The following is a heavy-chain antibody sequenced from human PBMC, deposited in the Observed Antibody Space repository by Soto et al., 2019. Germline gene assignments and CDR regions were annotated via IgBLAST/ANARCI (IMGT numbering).Heavy chain of an antibody. CDR2: INPSGGST. V-gene: IGHV1-46*03. Sequence: GASVKVSCKASGYTFTSSYMPWVRQAPGQGLEWMGIINPSGGSTSYAQKFQGRVTMTRDTSTSTVYMELSSLRSEDTAVYYCARAPRSRTYYDFCSGRRDLQDFWGQGTSVTVSS. CDR3: ARAPRSRTYYDFCSGRRDLQDF. D-gene: IGHD3-3*01. CDR1: GYTFTSSY. J-gene: IGHJ6*02.